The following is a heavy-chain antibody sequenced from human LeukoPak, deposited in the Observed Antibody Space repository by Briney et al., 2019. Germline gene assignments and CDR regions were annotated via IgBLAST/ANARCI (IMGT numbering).Heavy chain of an antibody. D-gene: IGHD2-15*01. CDR1: GFTFSSYG. Sequence: GGSLRLSCAASGFTFSSYGMHWVRQASGKGLEWVAVISYDGSNKYYADSVKGRFTISRDNSKNTLYLQMNSLRAEDTAVYYCARVLRYYYYGMDVWGQGTTVTVSS. J-gene: IGHJ6*02. V-gene: IGHV3-30*19. CDR2: ISYDGSNK. CDR3: ARVLRYYYYGMDV.